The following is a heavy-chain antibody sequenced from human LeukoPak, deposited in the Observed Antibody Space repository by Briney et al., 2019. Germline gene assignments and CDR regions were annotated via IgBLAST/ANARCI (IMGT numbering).Heavy chain of an antibody. CDR1: GFTFSSYG. J-gene: IGHJ4*02. D-gene: IGHD1-26*01. Sequence: GRSLRLSCAASGFTFSSYGMHWVRQAPGKGLEWVAVISYDGSNKYYADSVKGRFTISRDNSKNTLYLQMNSLRAEDTAVYYCAKGTATHKYYFDYWGQGTLVTVSS. CDR3: AKGTATHKYYFDY. V-gene: IGHV3-30*18. CDR2: ISYDGSNK.